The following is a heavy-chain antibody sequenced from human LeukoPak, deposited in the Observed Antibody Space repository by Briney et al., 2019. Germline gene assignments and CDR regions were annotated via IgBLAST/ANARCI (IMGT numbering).Heavy chain of an antibody. CDR1: GFTFSDYY. D-gene: IGHD2-8*01. CDR3: ARWVAYCTNGVCFAFDI. J-gene: IGHJ3*02. CDR2: ISSSGSTI. Sequence: GGSLILSCAASGFTFSDYYMSWIRQAPAKGLEWVSYISSSGSTIYYADSVKGRFTITRDNAKNSLYLQMNSLRAEDTAVYYCARWVAYCTNGVCFAFDIWGQGTMVIVSS. V-gene: IGHV3-11*04.